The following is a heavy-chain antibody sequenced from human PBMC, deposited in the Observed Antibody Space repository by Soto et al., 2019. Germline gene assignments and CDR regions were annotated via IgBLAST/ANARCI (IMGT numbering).Heavy chain of an antibody. CDR3: ARRLAGYYYYGMDV. CDR2: IYPGDSEI. V-gene: IGHV5-51*01. J-gene: IGHJ6*02. Sequence: GESLKISCKGSGYNFSRYWIGWVRQMPGKGLEWMGIIYPGDSEIRYSPSFQGQVSISADQSISTAYLQWSSLKASDTAMYYCARRLAGYYYYGMDVWGQGTTVTVSS. CDR1: GYNFSRYW. D-gene: IGHD3-10*01.